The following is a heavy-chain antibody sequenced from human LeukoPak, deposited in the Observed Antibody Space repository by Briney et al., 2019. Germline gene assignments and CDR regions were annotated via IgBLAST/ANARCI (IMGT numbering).Heavy chain of an antibody. CDR2: ISPSGST. D-gene: IGHD3-10*01. CDR1: GVVFNSGSYY. Sequence: PSETLSLTCTVSGVVFNSGSYYWTWIRQPAGQGLEWIGRISPSGSTNYNPSLNSRVTISLDTSKNQFSLNLSSVTGADTAVYYCARRYYETNGMDVWGEGTTVTISS. J-gene: IGHJ6*04. V-gene: IGHV4-61*02. CDR3: ARRYYETNGMDV.